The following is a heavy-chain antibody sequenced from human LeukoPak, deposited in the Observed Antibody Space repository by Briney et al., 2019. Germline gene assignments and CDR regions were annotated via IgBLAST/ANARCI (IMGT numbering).Heavy chain of an antibody. V-gene: IGHV3-74*01. CDR1: GFTFSSYW. J-gene: IGHJ4*02. CDR3: ARDARYSGSLTH. D-gene: IGHD1-26*01. CDR2: ITSDGSST. Sequence: PGGSLRLSCAASGFTFSSYWMHWVRQAPGKGLVWVSRITSDGSSTTYADSVKGRFTISRDNAKNTLYLQMNSLRAEDTAVYYCARDARYSGSLTHWGQGTLVTVSS.